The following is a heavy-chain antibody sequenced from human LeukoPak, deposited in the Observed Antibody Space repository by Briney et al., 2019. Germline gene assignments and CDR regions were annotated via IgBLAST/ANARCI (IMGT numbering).Heavy chain of an antibody. CDR3: ARGLAVAGAIIDY. V-gene: IGHV3-21*01. J-gene: IGHJ4*02. CDR2: ISSSSSYI. D-gene: IGHD6-19*01. CDR1: GFTFSSYS. Sequence: GSLRLSCAASGFTFSSYSMNWVRQAPGKGLGWVSSISSSSSYIYYADSVKGRFTISRDNAKNSLYPQMNSLRAEDTAVYYCARGLAVAGAIIDYWGQGTLVTVSS.